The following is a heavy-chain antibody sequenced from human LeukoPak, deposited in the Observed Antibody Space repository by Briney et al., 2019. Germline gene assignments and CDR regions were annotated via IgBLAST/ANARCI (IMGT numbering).Heavy chain of an antibody. J-gene: IGHJ6*02. V-gene: IGHV4-59*01. CDR2: IYYSGTT. CDR1: GGSISYYY. Sequence: SETLSLTCTVSGGSISYYYWSWVRQSPGKGVEWIGYIYYSGTTNYNPSLKSRVTISVDTSKNQFSLQLRSVTAADTAVYYCAREDPQSTVPEGMDVWGQGTTVTVSS. D-gene: IGHD4-17*01. CDR3: AREDPQSTVPEGMDV.